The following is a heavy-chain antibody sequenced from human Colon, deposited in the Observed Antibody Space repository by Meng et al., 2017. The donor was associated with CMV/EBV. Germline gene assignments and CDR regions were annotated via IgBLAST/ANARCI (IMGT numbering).Heavy chain of an antibody. Sequence: GESLKISCAASGFTFSDYYMNWVRQAPGKGLEWVSSISSSSTIYYADSVKGRFTISRDNAKNSLYLQMDSLRAEDTAVYYCATTERPGDFYDGSGPLYWYGMDVWGQGTTVTVSS. CDR1: GFTFSDYY. D-gene: IGHD3-22*01. CDR2: ISSSSTI. CDR3: ATTERPGDFYDGSGPLYWYGMDV. V-gene: IGHV3-69-1*01. J-gene: IGHJ6*02.